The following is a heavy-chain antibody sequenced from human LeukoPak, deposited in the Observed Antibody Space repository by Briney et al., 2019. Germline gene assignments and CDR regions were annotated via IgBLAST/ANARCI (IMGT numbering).Heavy chain of an antibody. D-gene: IGHD6-25*01. CDR1: GGSFSGYY. CDR3: ARLAYSNGIGFDAFDI. V-gene: IGHV4-34*01. Sequence: SETLSLTCAVYGGSFSGYYWSWIRQSPGKGLEWIGEINHNGSTNYNPSLRSRVTMSVDTSKNQVSLRLTSVTVADTAVYYCARLAYSNGIGFDAFDIWGQGTMVTVSS. CDR2: INHNGST. J-gene: IGHJ3*02.